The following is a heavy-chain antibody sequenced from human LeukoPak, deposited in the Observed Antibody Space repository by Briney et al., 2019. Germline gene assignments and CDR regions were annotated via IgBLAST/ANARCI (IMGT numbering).Heavy chain of an antibody. D-gene: IGHD1-26*01. J-gene: IGHJ4*02. CDR1: GGSVNSGSYY. CDR3: ARAAYSGSYHSDY. Sequence: SEALSLTCTVSGGSVNSGSYYWNWIRQPPGKGLEWIGYIYYSGSTNYNPSLKSRVTISVDTSKNQFSLKLSSVTAADTAVYYCARAAYSGSYHSDYWGQGTLVTVSS. CDR2: IYYSGST. V-gene: IGHV4-61*01.